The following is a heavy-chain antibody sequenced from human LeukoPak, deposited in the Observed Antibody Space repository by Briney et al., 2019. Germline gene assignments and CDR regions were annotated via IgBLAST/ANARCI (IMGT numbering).Heavy chain of an antibody. Sequence: PSETLSLTCTVSGSSISNYYWNWIRQPPGKGLEWIGYIYYSGGTNYNPSLKSRVTISIDTSENQLSLKLSSVTAADTAVYYCAREPLGDYGGNSGFDYWGQGSLVTVSS. CDR3: AREPLGDYGGNSGFDY. V-gene: IGHV4-59*01. CDR1: GSSISNYY. CDR2: IYYSGGT. D-gene: IGHD4-23*01. J-gene: IGHJ4*02.